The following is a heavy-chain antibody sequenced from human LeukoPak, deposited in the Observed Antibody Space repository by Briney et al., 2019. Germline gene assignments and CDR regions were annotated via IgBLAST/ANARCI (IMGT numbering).Heavy chain of an antibody. CDR3: TKRVKYGGTWDHFAD. CDR1: GFTFDNYR. V-gene: IGHV3-23*01. Sequence: GGSLRPSCAASGFTFDNYRMSWDGQAPGKGLEWVSTVNADGGNTYYADSVKGRFTISRDNSKSTLILQMNSLRVEDTALYYCTKRVKYGGTWDHFADWGQGTLVTVSS. D-gene: IGHD1-26*01. CDR2: VNADGGNT. J-gene: IGHJ4*02.